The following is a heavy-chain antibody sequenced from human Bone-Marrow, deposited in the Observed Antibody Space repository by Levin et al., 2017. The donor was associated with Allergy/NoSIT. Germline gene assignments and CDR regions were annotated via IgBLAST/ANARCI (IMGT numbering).Heavy chain of an antibody. J-gene: IGHJ4*02. CDR1: GFPFRAYS. CDR3: ARETDFGVSGEYFDS. D-gene: IGHD4-17*01. Sequence: GESLKISCVVSGFPFRAYSMNWVRQAPGKGLEWVSYITGSSSRLYYADSVRGRFTISRDNAENTLYLQMDSLRAEDTAVYYCARETDFGVSGEYFDSWGQGTLVSVSS. V-gene: IGHV3-48*01. CDR2: ITGSSSRL.